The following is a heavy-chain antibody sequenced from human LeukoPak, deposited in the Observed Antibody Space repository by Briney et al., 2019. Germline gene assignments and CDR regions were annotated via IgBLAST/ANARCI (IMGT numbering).Heavy chain of an antibody. Sequence: GRSLRLSCAASGFTFSSYAMHWVRQAPGKGLEWVAVISYDGSNKYYADSVKGRFTISRDNSKNTLYLQMNSLRAEDTAVYYCASYSSSWLGGDYWGQGTLVTVSS. CDR1: GFTFSSYA. V-gene: IGHV3-30*04. CDR3: ASYSSSWLGGDY. J-gene: IGHJ4*02. CDR2: ISYDGSNK. D-gene: IGHD6-13*01.